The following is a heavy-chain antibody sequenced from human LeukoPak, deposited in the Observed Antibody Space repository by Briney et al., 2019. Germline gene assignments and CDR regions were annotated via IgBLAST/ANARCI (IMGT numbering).Heavy chain of an antibody. D-gene: IGHD2-8*01. CDR3: ARTLTYCTNGVCYKSYYGMDV. CDR1: GYTFTIYA. CDR2: INTNTGNP. J-gene: IGHJ6*02. V-gene: IGHV7-4-1*02. Sequence: EASVKVSCKASGYTFTIYAMNWVRQAPGQGLEWMGWINTNTGNPTYAQGFTGRFVFSLDTSVSTAYLQISSLKAEDTAVYYCARTLTYCTNGVCYKSYYGMDVWGQGTTVTVSS.